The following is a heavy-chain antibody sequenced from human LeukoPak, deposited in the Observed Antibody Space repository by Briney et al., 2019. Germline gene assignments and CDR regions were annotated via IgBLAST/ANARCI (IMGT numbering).Heavy chain of an antibody. V-gene: IGHV3-23*01. J-gene: IGHJ3*02. CDR3: AKRDNNDYYTGLHVFDI. CDR1: GFTFSDYA. Sequence: GGSLRLSCAASGFTFSDYAMTWVRQAPGKGPEWASGISGSGDTTYYTDSVKGRFTISRDNSKNTVDLQMNTLRAEDTAVYYCAKRDNNDYYTGLHVFDIWGQGTLVTVSS. D-gene: IGHD3-22*01. CDR2: ISGSGDTT.